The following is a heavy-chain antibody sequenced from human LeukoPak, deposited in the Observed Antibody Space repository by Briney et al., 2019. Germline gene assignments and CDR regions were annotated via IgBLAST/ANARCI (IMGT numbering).Heavy chain of an antibody. CDR1: GGSISSGSYY. D-gene: IGHD6-6*01. Sequence: SETLSLTCTVSGGSISSGSYYWSWIGQPAGKGLEWIGRMYTSGSTNYNPSLKSRVTISVDTSKNQFSLKLSSVTAADTAVYYCASDRQLVRRGSYYYGMDVWGQGTTVTVSS. J-gene: IGHJ6*02. CDR3: ASDRQLVRRGSYYYGMDV. CDR2: MYTSGST. V-gene: IGHV4-61*02.